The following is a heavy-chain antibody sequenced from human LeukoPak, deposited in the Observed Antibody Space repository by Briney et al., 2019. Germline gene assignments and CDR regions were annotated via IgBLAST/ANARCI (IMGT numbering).Heavy chain of an antibody. Sequence: SETLSLTCTVSGGSISSYYWSWIRQPAGKGLEWIGRIYTSWSTNYDPSLKSRVTMSVDTSKNQFSLKLSSVTAADTAVYYCARGLPVWLPDYYYYMDVWGKGTTVTVSS. D-gene: IGHD5-12*01. J-gene: IGHJ6*03. CDR3: ARGLPVWLPDYYYYMDV. V-gene: IGHV4-4*07. CDR1: GGSISSYY. CDR2: IYTSWST.